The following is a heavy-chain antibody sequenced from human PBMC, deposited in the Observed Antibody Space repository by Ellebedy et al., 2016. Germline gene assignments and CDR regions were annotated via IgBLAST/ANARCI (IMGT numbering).Heavy chain of an antibody. V-gene: IGHV4-39*07. CDR3: ARSGLYDSSGYYWGDFDY. CDR1: GGSISSNPYY. D-gene: IGHD3-22*01. J-gene: IGHJ4*02. Sequence: SETLSLTXTVSGGSISSNPYYWGWIRQPPGKGLEWIGSIYYSGRTFYNPSLKSRVTISVDTSKNQFSLKLTSVTAADTAVYYCARSGLYDSSGYYWGDFDYWGQGTLVTVSS. CDR2: IYYSGRT.